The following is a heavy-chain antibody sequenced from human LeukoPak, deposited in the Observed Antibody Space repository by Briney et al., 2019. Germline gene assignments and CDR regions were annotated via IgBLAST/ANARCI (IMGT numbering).Heavy chain of an antibody. D-gene: IGHD3-22*01. CDR3: ARGLGSSGYYGV. CDR2: INPNVGST. V-gene: IGHV1-46*01. J-gene: IGHJ4*02. CDR1: GYTLTSYY. Sequence: ASVKVSCKASGYTLTSYYIHWVRQAPGQGLEWVGIINPNVGSTSSAQKFQGRVTMTRDTSTTTVYMELSSLRSEDTAVYYCARGLGSSGYYGVWGQGTLVTVSS.